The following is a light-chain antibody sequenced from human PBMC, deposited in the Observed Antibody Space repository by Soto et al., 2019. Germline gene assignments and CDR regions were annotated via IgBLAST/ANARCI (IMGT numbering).Light chain of an antibody. CDR2: DVL. CDR3: QQRNTWPLT. V-gene: IGKV3-11*01. J-gene: IGKJ4*01. Sequence: EIVLTQSPATLSLSPGDRATLSCRASESLGKTLAWYQQKPGQAPMLLIYDVLKRVTGIPARFSGSGSGTDFTLTISSLEPEDFAVYYCQQRNTWPLTFGGGTKVEIK. CDR1: ESLGKT.